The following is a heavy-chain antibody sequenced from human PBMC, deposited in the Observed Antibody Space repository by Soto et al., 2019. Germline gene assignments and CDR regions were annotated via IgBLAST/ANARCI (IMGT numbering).Heavy chain of an antibody. Sequence: QVQLQESGPGLVKPSQTLSLTCTVSGGSISSGDYYWSWIRQPPGKGLEWIGYIYYSGSTYYNPSLKSRVTISVDTSKNQFSRKLSAVTAADTAVYYCASQKADYDYVWGSYRSYYFDYWGQGTLVTVSS. CDR1: GGSISSGDYY. D-gene: IGHD3-16*02. CDR3: ASQKADYDYVWGSYRSYYFDY. V-gene: IGHV4-30-4*01. J-gene: IGHJ4*02. CDR2: IYYSGST.